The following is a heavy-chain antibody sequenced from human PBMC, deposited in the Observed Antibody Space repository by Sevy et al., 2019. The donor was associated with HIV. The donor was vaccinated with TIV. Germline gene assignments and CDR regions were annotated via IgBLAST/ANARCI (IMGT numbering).Heavy chain of an antibody. CDR2: IYYSGST. V-gene: IGHV4-59*01. D-gene: IGHD6-13*01. CDR3: ARAKAAGTLRYYYYYYMDV. Sequence: SETLSLTCTVSGGSISSYYWSWIRQPPGKGLEWIGYIYYSGSTNYNPSLKSRDTISVDTSKNQFSLKLSSVTAADTAVYYCARAKAAGTLRYYYYYYMDVWGKGTTVTVSS. J-gene: IGHJ6*03. CDR1: GGSISSYY.